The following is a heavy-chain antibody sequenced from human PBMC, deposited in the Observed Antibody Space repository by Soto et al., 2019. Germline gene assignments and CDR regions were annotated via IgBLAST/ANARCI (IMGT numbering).Heavy chain of an antibody. CDR1: GGSISSGDYY. CDR3: ARERGVTTVTYHSNWFDP. D-gene: IGHD4-17*01. J-gene: IGHJ5*02. V-gene: IGHV4-30-4*01. Sequence: QVQLQESGPGLVKPSQTLSLTCTVSGGSISSGDYYWSWIRQPPGKGLEWIGYIYYSGSTYYNPSLKSRVTISVDTSKNQFSLKLSSVTAADTAVYYCARERGVTTVTYHSNWFDPWGQGTLVTVSS. CDR2: IYYSGST.